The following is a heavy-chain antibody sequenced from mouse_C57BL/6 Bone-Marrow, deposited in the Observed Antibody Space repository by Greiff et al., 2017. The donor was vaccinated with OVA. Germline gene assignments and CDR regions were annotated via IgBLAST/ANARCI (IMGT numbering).Heavy chain of an antibody. Sequence: QVQLQQSGAELVRPGASVKLSCKASGYTFTDYYINWVKQRPGQGLEWIARIYPGSGNTYYNEKFKGKATLTAEKSSSTAYMQLSSLTSEDSAVYFCARRGQLRYGFAYWGQGTLVTVSA. J-gene: IGHJ3*01. CDR3: ARRGQLRYGFAY. V-gene: IGHV1-76*01. CDR2: IYPGSGNT. CDR1: GYTFTDYY. D-gene: IGHD3-2*02.